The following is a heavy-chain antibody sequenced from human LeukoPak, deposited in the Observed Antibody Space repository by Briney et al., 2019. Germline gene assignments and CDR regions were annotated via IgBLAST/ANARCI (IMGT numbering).Heavy chain of an antibody. Sequence: ASVKVSCKASGYTFTSYAMNWVRQAPGQGLEWMGWINTNTGNPTYAQGFTGRFVFSLDTSVSTAYLQISSLKAEDTAVYYCARGGRDIVVVPARAGDWFDPWGQGTLVTVSS. V-gene: IGHV7-4-1*02. CDR1: GYTFTSYA. CDR2: INTNTGNP. CDR3: ARGGRDIVVVPARAGDWFDP. J-gene: IGHJ5*02. D-gene: IGHD2-2*01.